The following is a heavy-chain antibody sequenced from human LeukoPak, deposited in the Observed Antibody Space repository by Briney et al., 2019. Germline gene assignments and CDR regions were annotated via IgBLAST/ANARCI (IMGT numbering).Heavy chain of an antibody. CDR2: ISGSGGST. Sequence: GRSLRLSCAASGFTFSSHAMSWVRQAPGKGLEWVSAISGSGGSTYYEDSVKGRFTISRDNSKNTLYLQMNSLRAEDTAVYYCAKDCPYYYDSSGPKKGPVLDAFDIWGQGTMVTASS. CDR3: AKDCPYYYDSSGPKKGPVLDAFDI. J-gene: IGHJ3*02. CDR1: GFTFSSHA. D-gene: IGHD3-22*01. V-gene: IGHV3-23*01.